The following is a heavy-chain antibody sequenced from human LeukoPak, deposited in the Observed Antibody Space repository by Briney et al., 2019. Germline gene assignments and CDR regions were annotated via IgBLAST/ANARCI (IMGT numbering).Heavy chain of an antibody. CDR1: GGSISSYY. D-gene: IGHD3-10*01. Sequence: SETLSLTCTVSGGSISSYYWSWIRQPPGKGLEWIGYIYYSGSTSYNPSLKGRVTISVDTSKNQFSLKLSSVTAADTAVYYCAGTFGPVGMDVWGQGTTVTVSS. J-gene: IGHJ6*02. CDR3: AGTFGPVGMDV. CDR2: IYYSGST. V-gene: IGHV4-59*01.